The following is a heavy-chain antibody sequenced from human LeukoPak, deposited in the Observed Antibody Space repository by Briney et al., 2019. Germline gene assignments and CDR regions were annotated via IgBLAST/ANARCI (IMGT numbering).Heavy chain of an antibody. D-gene: IGHD3-10*01. CDR2: FYIGGST. CDR1: GFTVSSNY. V-gene: IGHV3-66*01. Sequence: GGSLRLSCAASGFTVSSNYMSWVRQAPGKGLEWVSFFYIGGSTYYADSVKGRFSVSRDTSKNTLSLQMSSLRVEDTAVYFCAREKGRGVISPYYDCWGQGTLVTVSS. CDR3: AREKGRGVISPYYDC. J-gene: IGHJ4*02.